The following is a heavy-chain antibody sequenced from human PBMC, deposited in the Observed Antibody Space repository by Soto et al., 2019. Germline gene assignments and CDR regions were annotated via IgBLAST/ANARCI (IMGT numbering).Heavy chain of an antibody. CDR2: IKQDASEK. V-gene: IGHV3-7*01. J-gene: IGHJ4*02. CDR3: ARIEGGYYGSGSFCFHY. Sequence: EVQLVESGGGLVQSGGSLRLSCAASGFTFSNYWMTWVRQAPGKGLEWVANIKQDASEKYYVDSVKGRFTISRDNAKNSLYLQMNRLRAEDTAVYYRARIEGGYYGSGSFCFHYWGQGTLVTVSS. D-gene: IGHD3-10*01. CDR1: GFTFSNYW.